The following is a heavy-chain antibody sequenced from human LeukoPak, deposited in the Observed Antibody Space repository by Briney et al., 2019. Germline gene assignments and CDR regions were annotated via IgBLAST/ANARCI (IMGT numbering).Heavy chain of an antibody. Sequence: APVKVCCEASGYIFTNFGIIWVRQAPGQGLEWMGWISPHTTNTKYAQKFQGRVTMTTDTSTSTAYMDLRSLRYDDTAVYYCARSHSGSLRAPFDNWGQGTRVFVSS. CDR1: GYIFTNFG. V-gene: IGHV1-18*01. CDR3: ARSHSGSLRAPFDN. CDR2: ISPHTTNT. D-gene: IGHD3-22*01. J-gene: IGHJ4*02.